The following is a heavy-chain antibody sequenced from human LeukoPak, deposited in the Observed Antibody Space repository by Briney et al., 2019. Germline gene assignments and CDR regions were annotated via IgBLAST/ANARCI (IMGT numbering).Heavy chain of an antibody. Sequence: SVKVSCKASGGTFSSYAISWVRQAPGQGLEWMGGIIPIFGTANYAQKFQGRVTITADKSTSTAYMELSSLRSEDTAVYYCARDVGLYSNYSYYYYMDVWGKGTTVTVSS. CDR1: GGTFSSYA. CDR2: IIPIFGTA. V-gene: IGHV1-69*06. CDR3: ARDVGLYSNYSYYYYMDV. D-gene: IGHD4-11*01. J-gene: IGHJ6*03.